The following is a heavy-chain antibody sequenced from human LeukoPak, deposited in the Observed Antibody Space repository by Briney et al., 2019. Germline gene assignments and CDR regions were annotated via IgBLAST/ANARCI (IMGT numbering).Heavy chain of an antibody. V-gene: IGHV3-23*01. CDR3: ARSLSSRFCGPRRPYYFDY. CDR1: GFTFSSYA. CDR2: ISGSGGST. J-gene: IGHJ4*02. D-gene: IGHD3-16*02. Sequence: GGSLRLSCAASGFTFSSYAMSWVRQAPGKGLEWVSAISGSGGSTYYADSVKGRFTISRDNAKNSLYLQMNSLRAEDTAVYYCARSLSSRFCGPRRPYYFDYWGQGTLVTVSS.